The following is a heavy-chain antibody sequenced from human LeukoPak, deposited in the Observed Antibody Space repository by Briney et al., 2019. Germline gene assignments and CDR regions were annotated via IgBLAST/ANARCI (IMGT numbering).Heavy chain of an antibody. D-gene: IGHD1-1*01. V-gene: IGHV1-18*01. Sequence: ASVKVSCKASGCTFTSYGISWVRQAPGQGLEWMGWISAYNGNTNYAQKLQGRVTMTTDTSTSTAYMELRSLRSDDTAVYYCAREGYWGWYDWRRPDYYYYYMDVWGKGTTVTVSS. CDR3: AREGYWGWYDWRRPDYYYYYMDV. J-gene: IGHJ6*03. CDR2: ISAYNGNT. CDR1: GCTFTSYG.